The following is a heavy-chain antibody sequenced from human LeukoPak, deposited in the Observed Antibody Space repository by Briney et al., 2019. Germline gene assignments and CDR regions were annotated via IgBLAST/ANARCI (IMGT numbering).Heavy chain of an antibody. Sequence: PSETLSLTCTVSGYSISSGYYWGWIRPPPGKGLEWIGSIYHSGSTYYNPSLKSRVTISVDTSKNQFSLKLSSVTAADTAVYYCARRATSDIDYWGQGTLVTVSS. V-gene: IGHV4-38-2*02. CDR3: ARRATSDIDY. D-gene: IGHD1-26*01. CDR2: IYHSGST. J-gene: IGHJ4*02. CDR1: GYSISSGYY.